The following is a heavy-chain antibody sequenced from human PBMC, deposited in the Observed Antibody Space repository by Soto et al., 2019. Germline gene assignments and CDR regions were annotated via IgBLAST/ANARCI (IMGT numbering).Heavy chain of an antibody. J-gene: IGHJ4*02. CDR3: ARAGTAMVTLDY. CDR1: GGSISSGGYY. V-gene: IGHV4-31*03. Sequence: SETLSLTCTVSGGSISSGGYYWSWIRQHPGKGLEWIGYIYYSGSTYYNPSLKSRVTISVDTSKNQFSLKLSSVTAADTAVYYCARAGTAMVTLDYWGQGTLVTVSS. D-gene: IGHD5-18*01. CDR2: IYYSGST.